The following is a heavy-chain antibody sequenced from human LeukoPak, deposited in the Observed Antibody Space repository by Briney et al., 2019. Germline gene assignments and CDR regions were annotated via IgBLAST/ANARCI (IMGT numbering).Heavy chain of an antibody. D-gene: IGHD3-10*01. Sequence: GGSLRLSCAASGFTFSDYYMSWIRQAPGKGLEWVSYISSSGSTIYYADSVKGRFTISRNNAKNSLYLQMNSLRAEDTAVYYCARDGFYGSGPTYFDYWGQGTLVTVSS. V-gene: IGHV3-11*01. J-gene: IGHJ4*02. CDR3: ARDGFYGSGPTYFDY. CDR1: GFTFSDYY. CDR2: ISSSGSTI.